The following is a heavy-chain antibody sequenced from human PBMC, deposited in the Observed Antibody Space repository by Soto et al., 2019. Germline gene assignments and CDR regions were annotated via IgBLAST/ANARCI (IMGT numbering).Heavy chain of an antibody. V-gene: IGHV5-51*01. CDR1: GYSFTSYW. Sequence: GESLKISCKGSGYSFTSYWIGWGREMRGKGLEWMGTIYPGDSDTRYSPSFQGQVTISADKSISTAYLQWSSLKASDTATYYCARLPQDYYYHGMDVWGQGTTVTVSS. CDR3: ARLPQDYYYHGMDV. J-gene: IGHJ6*02. CDR2: IYPGDSDT.